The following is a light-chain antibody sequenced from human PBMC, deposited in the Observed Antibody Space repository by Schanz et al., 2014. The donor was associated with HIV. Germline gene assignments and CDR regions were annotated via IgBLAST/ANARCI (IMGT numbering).Light chain of an antibody. J-gene: IGLJ2*01. V-gene: IGLV1-40*01. Sequence: QSVLTQPPSLSGAPGQRISLSCNGSSSNIGAGYDVHWYQHFPGTAPRLLIFDNDNRPSGVPDRISGSKSGTSASLAITGLQAEDEADDYCSSYIRSTTPGVFGGGTKLTVL. CDR2: DND. CDR3: SSYIRSTTPGV. CDR1: SSNIGAGYD.